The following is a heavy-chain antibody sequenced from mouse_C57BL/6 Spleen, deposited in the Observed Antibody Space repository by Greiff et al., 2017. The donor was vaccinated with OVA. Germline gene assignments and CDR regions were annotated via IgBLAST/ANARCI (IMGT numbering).Heavy chain of an antibody. J-gene: IGHJ1*03. V-gene: IGHV14-2*01. CDR1: GFNIKDYY. CDR3: AREEDVLWYFDV. CDR2: IDPEDGET. Sequence: EVKLVESGAELVKPGASVKLSCTASGFNIKDYYMHWAKQRTEQGLEWIGRIDPEDGETKYAPKFQGKATITADTSSNTAYLQLSSLTSEDTAVYYCAREEDVLWYFDVWGTGTTVTVSS.